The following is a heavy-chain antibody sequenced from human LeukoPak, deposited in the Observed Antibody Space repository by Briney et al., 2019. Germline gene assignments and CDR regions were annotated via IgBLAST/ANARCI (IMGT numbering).Heavy chain of an antibody. CDR1: GGTFSSYA. V-gene: IGHV1-69*05. CDR3: VTSYYYGSGSYYHLDY. D-gene: IGHD3-10*01. Sequence: SVKVSCKASGGTFSSYAISWVRQAPGQGLEWMGRIIPIFGTANYAQKFQGRVTITTDESTSTAYMELSSLRSEDTAVYYCVTSYYYGSGSYYHLDYWGQGTLVTVSS. CDR2: IIPIFGTA. J-gene: IGHJ4*02.